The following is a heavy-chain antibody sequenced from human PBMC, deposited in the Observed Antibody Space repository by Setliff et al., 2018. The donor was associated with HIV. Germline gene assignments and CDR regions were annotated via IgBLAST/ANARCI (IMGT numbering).Heavy chain of an antibody. CDR1: GYNFTSHD. CDR3: ARGYCSSTSCYGIYYFDN. D-gene: IGHD2-2*01. V-gene: IGHV1-8*01. Sequence: ASVKVSCKASGYNFTSHDINWVRQAPGQGLEWMGWMNPKSGNTGYARKFQGRVTMTRKTSISTVYMELRSLRSDDTAVYYCARGYCSSTSCYGIYYFDNWGQGTPVTVPQ. J-gene: IGHJ4*02. CDR2: MNPKSGNT.